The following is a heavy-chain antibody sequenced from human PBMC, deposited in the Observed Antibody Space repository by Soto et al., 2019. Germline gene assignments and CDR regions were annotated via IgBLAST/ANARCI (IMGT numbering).Heavy chain of an antibody. CDR1: GFIFSSYG. J-gene: IGHJ6*03. Sequence: GGSLRLSCAASGFIFSSYGMHWVRQAPGKGLEWVAIISYDGRNRYYADSVKGRFTVSRDNSKNTLFLQMNSLRPEDTAVYYCAKGPYYYFYMDVWGKGTTVTVSS. V-gene: IGHV3-30*18. CDR3: AKGPYYYFYMDV. CDR2: ISYDGRNR.